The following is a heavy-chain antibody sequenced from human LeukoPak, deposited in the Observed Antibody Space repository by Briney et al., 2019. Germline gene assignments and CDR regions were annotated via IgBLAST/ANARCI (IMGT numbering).Heavy chain of an antibody. Sequence: GGSLRLSCAASGFTFGDYAMHWVRQAPGKGLEWVSLIRADGGRTYYADSVNGRFTISRDNSNNSLYLQMNSLRTDDTALYYCATWAFYHGLDVWGQGSTVTVSS. D-gene: IGHD2/OR15-2a*01. V-gene: IGHV3-43*02. CDR1: GFTFGDYA. CDR3: ATWAFYHGLDV. CDR2: IRADGGRT. J-gene: IGHJ6*02.